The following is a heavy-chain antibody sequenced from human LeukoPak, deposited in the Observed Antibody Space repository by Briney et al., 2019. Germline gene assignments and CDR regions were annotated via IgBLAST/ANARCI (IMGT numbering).Heavy chain of an antibody. Sequence: GASVKVSCKASGGTFSSYAISWVRQAPGQGLEWMGGIIPIFGTANYAQKFRGRVTITADESTSTAYMELSSLRSEDTAVYYCARGEVGDYDFSIYGFDPWGQGTLVTVSS. J-gene: IGHJ5*02. V-gene: IGHV1-69*13. D-gene: IGHD3-3*01. CDR2: IIPIFGTA. CDR1: GGTFSSYA. CDR3: ARGEVGDYDFSIYGFDP.